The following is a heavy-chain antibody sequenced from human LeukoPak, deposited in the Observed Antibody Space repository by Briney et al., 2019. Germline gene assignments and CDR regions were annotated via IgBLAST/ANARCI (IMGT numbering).Heavy chain of an antibody. CDR2: IGGSSRTI. D-gene: IGHD6-19*01. V-gene: IGHV3-48*04. Sequence: PGGSLRLSCAASGFTFSNFAMTWVRQAPGKGPEWVSYIGGSSRTIYYADSVKGRFTISRDNAKNTLYLQMNSLRAEDTAVYYCAKSIAVAYIDYWGQGTLVTVSS. CDR3: AKSIAVAYIDY. CDR1: GFTFSNFA. J-gene: IGHJ4*02.